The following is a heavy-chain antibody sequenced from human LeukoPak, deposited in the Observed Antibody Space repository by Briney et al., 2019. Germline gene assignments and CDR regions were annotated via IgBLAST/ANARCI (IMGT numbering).Heavy chain of an antibody. D-gene: IGHD4-23*01. Sequence: PSETLSLTCTVSGGSTNSNNYYWGWIRQPPGKGLEWIGSVYYTGSTQYSPSLASRATISMDTSKNQFSLKLTSVTAADTAVYFFARDRSLRWSYAFDVWGQGTMVTVSS. CDR1: GGSTNSNNYY. V-gene: IGHV4-39*07. CDR3: ARDRSLRWSYAFDV. CDR2: VYYTGST. J-gene: IGHJ3*01.